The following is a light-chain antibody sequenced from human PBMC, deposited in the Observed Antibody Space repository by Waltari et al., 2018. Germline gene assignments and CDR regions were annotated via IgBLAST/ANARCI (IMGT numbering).Light chain of an antibody. Sequence: EIVMIQSPGTLSVSPGESATLSCRASQSVSNNVAWYQQTPGRAPRLLIYAAFSTSTNIPPRFAGIGSGTEFSLTIGSLQSEDFAVYYCQQYHEWPYTFGQGTTVEIK. CDR2: AAF. V-gene: IGKV3-15*01. CDR1: QSVSNN. CDR3: QQYHEWPYT. J-gene: IGKJ2*01.